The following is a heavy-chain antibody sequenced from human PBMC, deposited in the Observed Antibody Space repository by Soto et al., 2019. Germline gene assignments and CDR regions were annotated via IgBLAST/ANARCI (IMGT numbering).Heavy chain of an antibody. J-gene: IGHJ3*02. V-gene: IGHV3-23*01. D-gene: IGHD2-2*01. Sequence: GGSLRLSCAASGFTFSSYAMSWVRQAPGKGLEWVSAISGSGGSTYYADSVKGRFTISRDNSKNTLYLQMNSLRAEDTAVYYCAKVCGIVVVPAAIPGNWNDGAFDIWGQGTMVTVS. CDR2: ISGSGGST. CDR1: GFTFSSYA. CDR3: AKVCGIVVVPAAIPGNWNDGAFDI.